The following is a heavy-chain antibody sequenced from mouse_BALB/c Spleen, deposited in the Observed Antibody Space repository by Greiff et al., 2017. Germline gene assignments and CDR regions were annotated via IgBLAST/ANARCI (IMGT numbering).Heavy chain of an antibody. Sequence: QVQLKQSGPGLVQPSQSLSITCTVSGFSLTSYGVHWVRQSPGKGLEWLGVIWSGGSTDYNAAFISRLSISKDNSKSQVFFKMNSLQANDTAIYYCARNGYYGSSLAYWGQGTLVTVSA. CDR2: IWSGGST. CDR3: ARNGYYGSSLAY. V-gene: IGHV2-2*02. CDR1: GFSLTSYG. J-gene: IGHJ3*01. D-gene: IGHD1-1*01.